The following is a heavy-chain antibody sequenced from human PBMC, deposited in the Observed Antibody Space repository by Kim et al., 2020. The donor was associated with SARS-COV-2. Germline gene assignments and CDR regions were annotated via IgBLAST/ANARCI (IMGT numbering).Heavy chain of an antibody. D-gene: IGHD4-17*01. CDR3: TTVAYGDRSSIKDYYYYGMDV. CDR1: GFIFSNAW. J-gene: IGHJ6*02. V-gene: IGHV3-15*01. CDR2: IKSKTDGGTT. Sequence: GGSLRLSCAASGFIFSNAWMSWVRQAPGKGLEWVGRIKSKTDGGTTDYAAPVKGRFTISRDDSKNTLYLQMNSLKTEDTAVYYCTTVAYGDRSSIKDYYYYGMDVWGQGTTVTVSS.